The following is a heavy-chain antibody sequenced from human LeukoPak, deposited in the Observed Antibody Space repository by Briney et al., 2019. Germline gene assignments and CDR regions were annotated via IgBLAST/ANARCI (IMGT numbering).Heavy chain of an antibody. CDR2: IYQTGRT. CDR1: GASISSNDW. CDR3: ARVSAAGGTRLFDY. D-gene: IGHD6-13*01. J-gene: IGHJ4*02. V-gene: IGHV4-4*02. Sequence: SETLSLTCIVSGASISSNDWWNWVRQLPGKGLEWIGEIYQTGRTNYNPSLKSRVTISLDTSKNQFSLKLNSVTTTDSAVYYCARVSAAGGTRLFDYWGQGTLVTVSS.